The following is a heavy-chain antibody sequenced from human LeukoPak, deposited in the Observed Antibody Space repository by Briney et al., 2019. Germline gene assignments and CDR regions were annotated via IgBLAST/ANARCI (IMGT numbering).Heavy chain of an antibody. CDR3: ARGRRGCSSTSCYRFHYYYYMDV. CDR2: INPNSGGT. Sequence: ASVKVSCKAAGYTFTGYYMHWVRQAPGQGLEWMGWINPNSGGTNYAQKFQGRVTMTRDTSISTAYMELSSLRSEDTAVYYCARGRRGCSSTSCYRFHYYYYMDVWGKGTTVTVSS. J-gene: IGHJ6*03. V-gene: IGHV1-2*02. CDR1: GYTFTGYY. D-gene: IGHD2-2*01.